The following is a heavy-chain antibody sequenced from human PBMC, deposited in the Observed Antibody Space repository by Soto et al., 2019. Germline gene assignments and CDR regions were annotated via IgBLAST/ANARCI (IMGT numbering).Heavy chain of an antibody. V-gene: IGHV4-31*03. CDR2: INYSGTT. CDR1: GGSVSSAGYY. D-gene: IGHD2-8*01. J-gene: IGHJ4*02. Sequence: TLSLTCTVSGGSVSSAGYYWSWIRQRPGKGLEWIGYINYSGTTYSNPSLKSRVSISLDTSKNQFSLNLTSVTAADTAVYFCAIAVYGPFDYWGQGTLVTVSS. CDR3: AIAVYGPFDY.